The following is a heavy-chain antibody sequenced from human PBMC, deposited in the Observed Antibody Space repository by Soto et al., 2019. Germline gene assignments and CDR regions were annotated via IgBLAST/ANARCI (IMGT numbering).Heavy chain of an antibody. V-gene: IGHV3-66*01. CDR3: AGTPFNWTPPDY. CDR1: GFTVSSNQ. D-gene: IGHD1-20*01. Sequence: PGGSLRLSCATSGFTVSSNQMSWVRQAPGKGLEWVSIVHTGGMTYYADSVKGRFTISRDTSKNTLYLQMNSLRVEDTAVYYCAGTPFNWTPPDYWGQGTLVTVSS. J-gene: IGHJ4*02. CDR2: VHTGGMT.